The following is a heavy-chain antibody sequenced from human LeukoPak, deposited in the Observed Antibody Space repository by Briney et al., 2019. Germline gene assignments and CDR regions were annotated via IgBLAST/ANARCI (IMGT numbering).Heavy chain of an antibody. D-gene: IGHD6-19*01. CDR2: INTDGTVT. CDR3: ATKQWLAPPPDS. V-gene: IGHV3-74*01. Sequence: QAGGSLRLSCAASGFTFIKYWMLWVRQAPGKGLESVSRINTDGTVTTYADSVKGRFTVSRDNADNTMFLQMNSVRDEDTAVYYCATKQWLAPPPDSWGQGTPVTVSS. CDR1: GFTFIKYW. J-gene: IGHJ4*02.